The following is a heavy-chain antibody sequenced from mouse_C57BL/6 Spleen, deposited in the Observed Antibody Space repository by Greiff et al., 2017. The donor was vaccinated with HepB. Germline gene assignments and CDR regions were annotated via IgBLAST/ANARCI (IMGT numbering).Heavy chain of an antibody. D-gene: IGHD1-1*01. CDR1: GYTFTSYW. CDR3: AVRFYDYGSSPYWYFDV. Sequence: QVQLQQSGAELAKPGASVKLSCKASGYTFTSYWMHWVKQRPGQGLEWIGYINPSSGYTKYNQKFKDKATLTADKSSSTAYMQLSSLTSEDSAVYYCAVRFYDYGSSPYWYFDVWGTGTTVTVSS. V-gene: IGHV1-7*01. CDR2: INPSSGYT. J-gene: IGHJ1*03.